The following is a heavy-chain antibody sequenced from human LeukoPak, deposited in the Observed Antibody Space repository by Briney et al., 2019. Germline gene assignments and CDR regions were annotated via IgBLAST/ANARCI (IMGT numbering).Heavy chain of an antibody. Sequence: SETLSLTCAVYGGSFSGYYWSWIRQPPGKGLEWIGEINHSGSTNYNPSLKSRVTISVDTSKNQFSLKLSSVTAADTAVYYCASYVDYSNFDYWGQGTLVTVSS. CDR3: ASYVDYSNFDY. CDR1: GGSFSGYY. CDR2: INHSGST. V-gene: IGHV4-34*01. D-gene: IGHD4-17*01. J-gene: IGHJ4*02.